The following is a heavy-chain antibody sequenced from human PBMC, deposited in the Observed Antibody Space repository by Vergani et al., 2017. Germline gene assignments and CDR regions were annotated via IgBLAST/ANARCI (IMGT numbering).Heavy chain of an antibody. V-gene: IGHV4-38-2*02. D-gene: IGHD6-13*01. Sequence: QVQLQESGPGLVKPSETLSLTCTVSGYSISSGYYWGWIRQPPGKGLEWIGSIYHSGSTYSNPSLKSRVTISVDTSKNHFSLQLSSVTAADTAVYYCPRGGAAAGLKALFMWFDPWGQGTLVTVSS. CDR1: GYSISSGYY. CDR2: IYHSGST. CDR3: PRGGAAAGLKALFMWFDP. J-gene: IGHJ5*02.